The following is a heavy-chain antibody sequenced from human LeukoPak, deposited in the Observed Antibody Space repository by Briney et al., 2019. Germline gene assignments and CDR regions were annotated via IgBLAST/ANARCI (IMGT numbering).Heavy chain of an antibody. Sequence: ASVKVSCKASGYTFTGYYMHWVRQAPGQGLEWMGWINPNSGGTNYAKKFQGRVTMTRDTSISTAYMELSRLRSDDTAVYYCARVRGYDSFYYYGMDVWGQGTTVTVSS. CDR3: ARVRGYDSFYYYGMDV. D-gene: IGHD5-12*01. V-gene: IGHV1-2*02. J-gene: IGHJ6*02. CDR1: GYTFTGYY. CDR2: INPNSGGT.